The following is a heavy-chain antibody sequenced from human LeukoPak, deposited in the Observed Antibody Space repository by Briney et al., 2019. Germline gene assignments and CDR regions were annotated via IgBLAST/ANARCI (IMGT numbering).Heavy chain of an antibody. Sequence: GGSLRLSCAASGFTFDDYAMHWVRQAPGKGLEWVSGIRWNSGSIGYADSVRGRFTISRDNAKNSLYLQMNSLRAEDTALYYCAKDLLPKGGPYYFDYWGQGTLVTVSS. V-gene: IGHV3-9*01. CDR2: IRWNSGSI. J-gene: IGHJ4*02. D-gene: IGHD3-16*01. CDR1: GFTFDDYA. CDR3: AKDLLPKGGPYYFDY.